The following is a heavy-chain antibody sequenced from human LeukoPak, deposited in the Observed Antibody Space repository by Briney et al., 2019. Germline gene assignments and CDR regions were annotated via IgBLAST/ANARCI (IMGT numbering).Heavy chain of an antibody. CDR3: AREGYYDSSGSPYNWFDP. J-gene: IGHJ5*02. V-gene: IGHV1-2*02. Sequence: ASVKVSCKASGYTFTGYYMHWVRQAPGQGLEWMGWINPNSGGTNYAQKFQGRVTMTRDTSISTAYMELSRLRSDDTAVYYCAREGYYDSSGSPYNWFDPWGQGTLVTVSS. CDR2: INPNSGGT. D-gene: IGHD3-22*01. CDR1: GYTFTGYY.